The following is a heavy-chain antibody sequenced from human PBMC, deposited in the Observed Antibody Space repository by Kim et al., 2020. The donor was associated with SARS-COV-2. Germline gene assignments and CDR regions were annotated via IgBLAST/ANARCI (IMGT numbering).Heavy chain of an antibody. V-gene: IGHV4-31*03. Sequence: SETLSLTCTVSGGSISSGGYYWSWIRQHPGKGLEWIGYIYYSGSTYYSPSLKSRVTISVDTSKNQFSLKLSSVTAADTAVYYCARARRITIFGVVTHFDYWGQGTLVTVSS. D-gene: IGHD3-3*01. CDR3: ARARRITIFGVVTHFDY. CDR2: IYYSGST. CDR1: GGSISSGGYY. J-gene: IGHJ4*02.